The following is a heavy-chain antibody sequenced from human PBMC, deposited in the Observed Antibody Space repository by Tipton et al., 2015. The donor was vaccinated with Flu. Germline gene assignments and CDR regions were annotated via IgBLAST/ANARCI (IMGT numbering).Heavy chain of an antibody. D-gene: IGHD2-15*01. CDR2: IYTNTNT. J-gene: IGHJ4*02. Sequence: TLSLTCTVSGGSISRGSYYYNWIRQPAGEGLEWIGRIYTNTNTNYKASLKSRVTISLDTSKNQLSLKLTSVTAADTATYYCARHGQTNGYYLDSWGQGVLVTVSS. CDR3: ARHGQTNGYYLDS. V-gene: IGHV4-61*02. CDR1: GGSISRGSYY.